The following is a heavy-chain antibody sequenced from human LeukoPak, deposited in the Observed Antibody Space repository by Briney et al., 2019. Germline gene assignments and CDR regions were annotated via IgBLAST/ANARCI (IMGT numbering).Heavy chain of an antibody. CDR3: ARVVVVVAAEDLDY. CDR1: GFTFSSYA. CDR2: ISYDGSNK. V-gene: IGHV3-30-3*01. J-gene: IGHJ4*02. Sequence: GRSLRLSCAASGFTFSSYAMHWVRQAPGKGLGWVAVISYDGSNKYYADSVKGRFTISRDNSKNTLYLQMNSLRAEDTAVYYCARVVVVVAAEDLDYWGQGTLVTVSS. D-gene: IGHD2-15*01.